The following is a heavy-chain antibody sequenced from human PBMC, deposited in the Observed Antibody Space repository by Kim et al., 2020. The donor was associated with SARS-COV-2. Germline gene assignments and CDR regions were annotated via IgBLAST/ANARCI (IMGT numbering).Heavy chain of an antibody. Sequence: SYRPSFQGQVTISADKSISTAYLQWSSLKASDTAMYYCARRGNSNEFFAIWGQGTLVTVSS. J-gene: IGHJ3*02. V-gene: IGHV5-51*01. CDR3: ARRGNSNEFFAI. D-gene: IGHD3-22*01.